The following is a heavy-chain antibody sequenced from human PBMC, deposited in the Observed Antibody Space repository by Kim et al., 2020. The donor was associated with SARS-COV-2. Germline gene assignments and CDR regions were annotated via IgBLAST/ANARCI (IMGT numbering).Heavy chain of an antibody. D-gene: IGHD6-19*01. V-gene: IGHV1-3*01. Sequence: YSPKFQGRDTITRDKSASTAYMELSSLRSEDTAVYYCARTREEAPVEFDPWGQGTLVTVSS. CDR3: ARTREEAPVEFDP. J-gene: IGHJ5*02.